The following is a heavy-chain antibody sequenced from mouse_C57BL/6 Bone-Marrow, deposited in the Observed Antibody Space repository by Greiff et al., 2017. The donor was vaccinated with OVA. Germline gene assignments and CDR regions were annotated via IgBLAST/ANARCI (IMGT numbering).Heavy chain of an antibody. V-gene: IGHV5-4*01. CDR2: ISDGGSYT. CDR1: GFTFSSYA. CDR3: ARDYDGRGYYFDY. Sequence: DVMLVESGGGLVKPGGSLKLSCAASGFTFSSYAMSWVRQTPEKRLEWVATISDGGSYTYYPDNVKGRFTISRDNAKNNLYLQMSHLKSEDTAMYYCARDYDGRGYYFDYWGQGTTLTVSS. D-gene: IGHD2-12*01. J-gene: IGHJ2*01.